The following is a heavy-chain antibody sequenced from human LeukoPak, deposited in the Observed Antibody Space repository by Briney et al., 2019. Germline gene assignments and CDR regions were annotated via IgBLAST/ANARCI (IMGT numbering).Heavy chain of an antibody. D-gene: IGHD5-12*01. J-gene: IGHJ4*02. CDR1: GFTVSSNY. CDR2: IYSGGST. Sequence: RGSLRLSCAASGFTVSSNYMSWVRQAPGKGLEWVSVIYSGGSTYYADSVKGRFTISRDNSKNTLYLQMNSLRAEDTAVYYCAAGVVATTNFDYWGQGTLVTVSS. CDR3: AAGVVATTNFDY. V-gene: IGHV3-66*01.